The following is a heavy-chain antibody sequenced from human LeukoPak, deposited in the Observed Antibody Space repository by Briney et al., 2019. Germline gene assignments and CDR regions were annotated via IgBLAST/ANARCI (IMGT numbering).Heavy chain of an antibody. D-gene: IGHD3-9*01. CDR2: MNPNSGNT. CDR3: ARTGIRYFDWLFDY. J-gene: IGHJ4*02. CDR1: GYTFTSYD. V-gene: IGHV1-8*01. Sequence: EASVKVSCKASGYTFTSYDINWVRQATGQGLEWMGWMNPNSGNTGYAQKFQGRVTMTRNTSISTAYIELSSLRSEDTAVYYCARTGIRYFDWLFDYWGQGTLVTVSS.